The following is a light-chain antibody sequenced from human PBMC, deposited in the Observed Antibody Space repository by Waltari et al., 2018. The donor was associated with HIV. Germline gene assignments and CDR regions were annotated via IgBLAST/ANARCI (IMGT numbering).Light chain of an antibody. CDR1: KLGDTY. CDR3: QAWDSSSAVV. Sequence: SYELTQLPSVSVSPGQTASITCSGDKLGDTYASWYQQKPGQSPVLVIYQNSKRPSGIPERFSGSNSGDTATLTISGTQAVDEADYYCQAWDSSSAVVFGGETKLTVL. CDR2: QNS. V-gene: IGLV3-1*01. J-gene: IGLJ2*01.